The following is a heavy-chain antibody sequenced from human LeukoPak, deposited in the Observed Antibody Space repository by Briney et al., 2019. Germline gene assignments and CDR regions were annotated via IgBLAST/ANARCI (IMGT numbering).Heavy chain of an antibody. J-gene: IGHJ4*02. CDR1: GFTFNTYA. V-gene: IGHV3-21*01. Sequence: PGGSLRLSCAASGFTFNTYAMSWIRQAPGKGLEWVASISSSTTYIFYADSVKGRFTISRDNAKNSLYLQMNSLRAEDTAVYYCARDLTTVIAHVLYFDSWGQGTLVTVSS. CDR3: ARDLTTVIAHVLYFDS. D-gene: IGHD4-11*01. CDR2: ISSSTTYI.